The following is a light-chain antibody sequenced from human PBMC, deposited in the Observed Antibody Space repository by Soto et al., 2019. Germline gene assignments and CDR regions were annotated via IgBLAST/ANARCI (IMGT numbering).Light chain of an antibody. CDR3: QQHINWPLT. V-gene: IGKV3-11*01. CDR1: QTVSSS. J-gene: IGKJ4*01. CDR2: EAS. Sequence: EIVLTQSPATLSLSPGERATLSCRASQTVSSSLAWYQQKPGQAPRLLIYEASNRATGMPARFSGSGSGADFTLTISSLEPEDFALYYCQQHINWPLTFGGGTKVDIK.